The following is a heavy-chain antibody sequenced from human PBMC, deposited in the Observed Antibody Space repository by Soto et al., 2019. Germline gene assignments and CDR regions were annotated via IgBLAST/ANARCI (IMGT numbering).Heavy chain of an antibody. CDR1: GGSFSGYY. CDR3: ARARRNGRHYYYYMDV. CDR2: INHSGST. Sequence: SETLSLTCAVYGGSFSGYYWSWIRQPPGKGLEWIGEINHSGSTNYNPSLKSRVTISIDTSKNQFSLKLSSVTAADTAVYYCARARRNGRHYYYYMDVWGKGTTVTV. D-gene: IGHD2-8*01. J-gene: IGHJ6*03. V-gene: IGHV4-34*01.